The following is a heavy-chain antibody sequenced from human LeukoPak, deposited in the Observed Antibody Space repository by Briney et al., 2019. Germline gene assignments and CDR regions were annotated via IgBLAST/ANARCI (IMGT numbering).Heavy chain of an antibody. CDR1: GFTFGDYA. D-gene: IGHD2-15*01. V-gene: IGHV3-49*03. CDR2: IRSKAYGGTT. CDR3: TSDIVVVVAATGPYCFDY. Sequence: GGSLRLSCTASGFTFGDYAMSWFRQAPGKGLEWVGFIRSKAYGGTTEYAASVKGRFTISRDDSKSIAYLQMNSLKTEDTAVYYCTSDIVVVVAATGPYCFDYWGQGTLVTVSS. J-gene: IGHJ4*02.